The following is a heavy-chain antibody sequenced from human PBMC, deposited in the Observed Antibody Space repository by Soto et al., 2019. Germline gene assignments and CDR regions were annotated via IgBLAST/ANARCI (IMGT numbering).Heavy chain of an antibody. D-gene: IGHD1-7*01. J-gene: IGHJ4*02. CDR1: GFTFSCYE. V-gene: IGHV3-48*03. CDR3: AREGLELLEFYFWYYFDY. Sequence: GGSLRLSCAASGFTFSCYEMNWVRQAPGKGLEWVSYISSSGSTIYYADSVKGRFTISRDNAKNSLYLQMDSLRAEDTAVYYCAREGLELLEFYFWYYFDYWGQGTLVTVSS. CDR2: ISSSGSTI.